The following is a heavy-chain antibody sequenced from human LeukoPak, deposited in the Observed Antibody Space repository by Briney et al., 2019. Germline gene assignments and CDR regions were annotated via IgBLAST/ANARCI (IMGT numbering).Heavy chain of an antibody. CDR3: ARGSIVGARGLGDY. CDR1: GGSISSGGYY. CDR2: IYHSGST. Sequence: SQTLSLTCTVSGGSISSGGYYWSWIRQPPGKGLEWIGYIYHSGSTYYNPSLKSRVTISVDRSKNQFSLKLSSVTAADTAVYYCARGSIVGARGLGDYWGQGTLVTVSS. D-gene: IGHD1-26*01. J-gene: IGHJ4*02. V-gene: IGHV4-30-2*01.